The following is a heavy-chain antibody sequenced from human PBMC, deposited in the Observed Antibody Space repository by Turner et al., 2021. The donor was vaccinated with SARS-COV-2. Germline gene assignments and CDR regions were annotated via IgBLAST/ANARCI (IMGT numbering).Heavy chain of an antibody. J-gene: IGHJ4*02. V-gene: IGHV3-23*01. D-gene: IGHD4-17*01. CDR3: AILTATSSGF. Sequence: EVQLLESGGGLVQPGGSLRLSCPASGFTSSNYPMSWVRQAPGKGLEWVSSIRGSGGSTYYADSVKGRFTISRDNSKNTLYLQLNSLRAEDTAVYYCAILTATSSGFWGQGTLVTVSS. CDR2: IRGSGGST. CDR1: GFTSSNYP.